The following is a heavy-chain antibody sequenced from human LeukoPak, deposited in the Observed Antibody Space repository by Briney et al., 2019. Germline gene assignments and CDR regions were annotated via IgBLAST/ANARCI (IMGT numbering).Heavy chain of an antibody. CDR1: GGSISSGGYY. D-gene: IGHD6-19*01. J-gene: IGHJ4*02. CDR2: IYDSGST. V-gene: IGHV4-31*03. CDR3: ARKCSACPFDS. Sequence: SETLSLTCTVSGGSISSGGYYWSWIRQHPGKGLEWIGYIYDSGSTYYNPSLKSRITISVDTSKNQLFLKLNSVTAADTAVYYCARKCSACPFDSWGQGTLVTVSS.